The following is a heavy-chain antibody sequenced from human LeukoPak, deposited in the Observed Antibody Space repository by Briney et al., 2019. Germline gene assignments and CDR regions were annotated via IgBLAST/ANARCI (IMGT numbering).Heavy chain of an antibody. Sequence: SETLSLTCTVSSDSITSYYWNWTRQPPGKGLEWIGYISSSGTTNYNPSLKSRVTISIDTSKNQFSLRLSSVNAADTAVYYCARSDWYLNLDYRGQGTLVTVSS. CDR3: ARSDWYLNLDY. V-gene: IGHV4-59*01. D-gene: IGHD6-19*01. CDR2: ISSSGTT. J-gene: IGHJ4*02. CDR1: SDSITSYY.